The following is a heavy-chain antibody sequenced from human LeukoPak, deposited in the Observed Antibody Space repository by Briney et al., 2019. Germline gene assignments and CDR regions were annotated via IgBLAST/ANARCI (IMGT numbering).Heavy chain of an antibody. V-gene: IGHV3-33*01. Sequence: GGSLRLSCAASGFTFSSFAIHWVRQAPGKGLEWVAIIWYDGSSRYFADSVKGRFTVSRDNSKNTLYLQMNSLGAEDTAVYYCARDHADCSGGRCHSISQDFYMDVWGKGTTVTVSS. CDR3: ARDHADCSGGRCHSISQDFYMDV. J-gene: IGHJ6*03. CDR1: GFTFSSFA. CDR2: IWYDGSSR. D-gene: IGHD2-15*01.